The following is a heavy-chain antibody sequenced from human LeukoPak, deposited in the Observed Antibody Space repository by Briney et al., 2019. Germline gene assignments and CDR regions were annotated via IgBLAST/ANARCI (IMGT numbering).Heavy chain of an antibody. CDR3: ARDGYCSSTSCYEGYFDY. D-gene: IGHD2-2*03. J-gene: IGHJ4*02. Sequence: GGSLRLSCAASGFTFSDYYMSWIRQAPGKGLEWVSFISSSASTIYYADSVKGRFTISRGNAKNSLYLQMNSLRAEDTAVYYCARDGYCSSTSCYEGYFDYWGQGTLVTVSS. V-gene: IGHV3-11*04. CDR2: ISSSASTI. CDR1: GFTFSDYY.